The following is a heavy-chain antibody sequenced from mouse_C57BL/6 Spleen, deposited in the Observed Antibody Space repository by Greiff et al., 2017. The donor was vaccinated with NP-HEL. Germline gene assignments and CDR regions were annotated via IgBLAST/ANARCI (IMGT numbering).Heavy chain of an antibody. V-gene: IGHV1-39*01. Sequence: LVESGPELVKPGASVKISCKASGYSFTDYNMNWVKQSNGKSLEWIGVINPNYGTTSYNQKFKGKATVTVDQSSITAYLQLNRLTSEDSAVYYCARSWLLPDAMDYWGQGTSVTVSS. CDR3: ARSWLLPDAMDY. CDR1: GYSFTDYN. CDR2: INPNYGTT. D-gene: IGHD2-3*01. J-gene: IGHJ4*01.